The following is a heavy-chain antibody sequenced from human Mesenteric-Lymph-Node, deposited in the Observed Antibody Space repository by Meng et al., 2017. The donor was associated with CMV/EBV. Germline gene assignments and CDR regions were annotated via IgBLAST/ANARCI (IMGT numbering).Heavy chain of an antibody. CDR1: GFTFSSYE. Sequence: GESLKISCAASGFTFSSYEMNWVRQAPGKGLEWVSYVSSSGGTIYYADSVKGRLTISRDNVRNSLYLQMNSLRAEDTAVYYCARDRDIWGVGMDVWGQGTTVTVSS. CDR2: VSSSGGTI. D-gene: IGHD2-21*01. CDR3: ARDRDIWGVGMDV. J-gene: IGHJ6*02. V-gene: IGHV3-48*03.